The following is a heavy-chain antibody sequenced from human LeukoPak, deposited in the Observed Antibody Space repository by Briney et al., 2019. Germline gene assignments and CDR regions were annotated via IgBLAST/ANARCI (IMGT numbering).Heavy chain of an antibody. Sequence: GGSLRLSCAASEFTFSTYWMSWVRQAPGKGLEWVANIKEDGSEKRYVGSVKGRFTISRDNAKNSLYLQMNSLRADDTAVYYCASGYYDFWSVGYFDYWGQGTLVTVSS. CDR1: EFTFSTYW. D-gene: IGHD3-3*01. J-gene: IGHJ4*02. CDR2: IKEDGSEK. CDR3: ASGYYDFWSVGYFDY. V-gene: IGHV3-7*03.